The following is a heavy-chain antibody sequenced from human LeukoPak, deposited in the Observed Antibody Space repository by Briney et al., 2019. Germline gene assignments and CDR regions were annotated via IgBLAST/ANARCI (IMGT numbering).Heavy chain of an antibody. D-gene: IGHD6-13*01. J-gene: IGHJ4*02. Sequence: AGGSLRLSCAASGFTFSNYGMHWVRQAPGRGLEWVAVISFDESNRYYADSVKGRFTLSRDNSKNTLYLQMNRLRVEDTAMYYCAKGGGTGYSSSWYSNWGQGTLVTVSS. CDR1: GFTFSNYG. CDR3: AKGGGTGYSSSWYSN. V-gene: IGHV3-30*18. CDR2: ISFDESNR.